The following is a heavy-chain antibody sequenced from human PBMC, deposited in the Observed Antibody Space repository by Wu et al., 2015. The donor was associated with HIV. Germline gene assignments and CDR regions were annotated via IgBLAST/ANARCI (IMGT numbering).Heavy chain of an antibody. V-gene: IGHV1-69*13. D-gene: IGHD5-18*01. CDR1: GGTFSSYA. CDR3: ASNPARGYSYGTNWFDP. Sequence: QVQLVQSGAEVKKPGSSVKVSCKASGGTFSSYAISWVRQAPGQGLEWMGRIIPIFGTANYAQKFQGRVTITADESTSTAYMELSSLRSEDTAVYYCASNPARGYSYGTNWFDPWGQGTLGHRLL. CDR2: IIPIFGTA. J-gene: IGHJ5*02.